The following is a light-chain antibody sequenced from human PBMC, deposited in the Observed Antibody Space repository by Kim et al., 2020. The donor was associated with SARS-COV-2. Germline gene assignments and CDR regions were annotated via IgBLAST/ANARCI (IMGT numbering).Light chain of an antibody. J-gene: IGLJ2*01. V-gene: IGLV1-36*01. CDR3: AAWDDSLNGVV. Sequence: QSVLTQPPSMSEAPRQRVTISCSGSSSNIGNNGVNWYQHLPGKAPKLLIYYNDLLPSGVSDRFSGSKSGTSASLAISGLQSEDEADYYCAAWDDSLNGVVFGGGTQLTVL. CDR1: SSNIGNNG. CDR2: YND.